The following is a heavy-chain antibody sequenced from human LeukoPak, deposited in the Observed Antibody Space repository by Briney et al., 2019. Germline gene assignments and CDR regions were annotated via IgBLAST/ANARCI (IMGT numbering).Heavy chain of an antibody. V-gene: IGHV4-30-2*01. J-gene: IGHJ1*01. D-gene: IGHD2-2*01. Sequence: SETLSLTCTVSGGSISSGGYYWSWIRQPPGKGLEWIGYIYHSGSTYYNPSLKSRVTISVDRSKNQFSLKLSSVTAADTAVYYCARVGLGYCSSTSCLGYFQHWGQGTLVTVSS. CDR2: IYHSGST. CDR3: ARVGLGYCSSTSCLGYFQH. CDR1: GGSISSGGYY.